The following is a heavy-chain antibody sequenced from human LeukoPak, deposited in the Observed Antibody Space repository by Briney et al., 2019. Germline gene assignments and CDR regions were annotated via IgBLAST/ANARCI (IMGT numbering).Heavy chain of an antibody. D-gene: IGHD4-17*01. V-gene: IGHV3-30*18. CDR1: GFTFSSYG. J-gene: IGHJ4*02. CDR3: AKGPYGDLHYFDY. Sequence: GGSLRLSCAASGFTFSSYGMHWVRQAPGKGLEWVAVISYDGSNKYYADSVKGRFTISRDNSKNTLCLQMNGLRAEDTAVYYCAKGPYGDLHYFDYWGQGTLVTVSS. CDR2: ISYDGSNK.